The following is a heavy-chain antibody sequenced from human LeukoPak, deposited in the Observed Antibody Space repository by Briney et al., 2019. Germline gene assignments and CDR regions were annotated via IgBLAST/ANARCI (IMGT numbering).Heavy chain of an antibody. Sequence: ASVKVSCKASGYTFIHYFIHWVRQAPGQGLEWMGRVNSNSGGTEYTQKFQGRVTMTRDTSITTVYMELSSLTSDDTAVYYCARDLSSTSDWELDYWGQETLVTVSS. CDR2: VNSNSGGT. J-gene: IGHJ4*02. CDR1: GYTFIHYF. V-gene: IGHV1-2*06. CDR3: ARDLSSTSDWELDY. D-gene: IGHD1-26*01.